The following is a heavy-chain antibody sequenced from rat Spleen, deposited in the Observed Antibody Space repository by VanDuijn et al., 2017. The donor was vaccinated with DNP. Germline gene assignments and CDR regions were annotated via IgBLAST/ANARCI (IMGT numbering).Heavy chain of an antibody. CDR3: AIYFYSGDNWFGY. Sequence: EVQLVESGGGSVQPGRSLKLSCAASGFSFSDYYMAWVRQAPTKGLQWVASISSASGSTYYPDSAKGRFTISRDNAHNTLYLQMNSLRSEDTATYYCAIYFYSGDNWFGYWGQGTLVTVSS. V-gene: IGHV5-25*01. CDR1: GFSFSDYY. J-gene: IGHJ3*01. CDR2: ISSASGST. D-gene: IGHD1-1*01.